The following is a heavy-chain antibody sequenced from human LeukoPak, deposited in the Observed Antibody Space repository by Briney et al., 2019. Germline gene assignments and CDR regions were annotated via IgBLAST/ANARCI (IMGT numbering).Heavy chain of an antibody. J-gene: IGHJ6*02. Sequence: KPSETLSLTCAVYGGSVSGYYWSWIRQPPGKGLEWIGYIYYSGSTNYNPSLKSRVTISVDTSKNQFSLKLSSVTAADTAVYYCARLPTVVKYGMDVWGQGTTVTVSS. CDR1: GGSVSGYY. CDR3: ARLPTVVKYGMDV. CDR2: IYYSGST. D-gene: IGHD4-23*01. V-gene: IGHV4-59*08.